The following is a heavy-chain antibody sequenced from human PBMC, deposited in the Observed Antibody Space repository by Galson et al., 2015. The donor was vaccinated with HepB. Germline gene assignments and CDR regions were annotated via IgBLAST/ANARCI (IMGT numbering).Heavy chain of an antibody. CDR3: ARGSGGAADFDS. Sequence: SVKVSCKASGYSFISYGMTWMRQAPGQGLQWMGWINAYNGDTKYSQKLQGRVTMTTDTSTSTAYMELTSLTSDDTATYYCARGSGGAADFDSWGQGTLVTVSS. D-gene: IGHD3-16*01. V-gene: IGHV1-18*01. CDR1: GYSFISYG. CDR2: INAYNGDT. J-gene: IGHJ4*02.